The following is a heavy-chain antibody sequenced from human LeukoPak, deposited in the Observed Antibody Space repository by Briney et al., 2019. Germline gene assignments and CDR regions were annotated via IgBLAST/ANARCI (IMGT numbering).Heavy chain of an antibody. V-gene: IGHV4-4*07. D-gene: IGHD2-15*01. J-gene: IGHJ3*02. CDR3: ARGLGYCSGGSCYVRADAFDI. CDR1: GGSISSYY. CDR2: IYTSGST. Sequence: SETLSLTCTVSGGSISSYYWSWIRQPAGKGLEWIGRIYTSGSTNYNPSLKSRVTMSVDTSKNQFSLKLSSVTAADTAVYYCARGLGYCSGGSCYVRADAFDIWGQGTMVTVSS.